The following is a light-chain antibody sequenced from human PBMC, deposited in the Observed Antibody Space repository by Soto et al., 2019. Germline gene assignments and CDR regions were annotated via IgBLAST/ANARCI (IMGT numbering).Light chain of an antibody. CDR2: DAS. CDR3: QQRSNWPPT. CDR1: QSIGDT. Sequence: EIVMTQSPATLSVSPGERATLSCRASQSIGDTLAWYQQKPGQAPRLLIYDASNRATGIPARFSGSGSGTDFTLTISSLEPEDFAVYYCQQRSNWPPTFGQGTKVDIK. V-gene: IGKV3-11*01. J-gene: IGKJ1*01.